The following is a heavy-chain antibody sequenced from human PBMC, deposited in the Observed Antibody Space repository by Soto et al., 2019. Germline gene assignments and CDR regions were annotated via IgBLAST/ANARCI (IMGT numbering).Heavy chain of an antibody. J-gene: IGHJ4*02. D-gene: IGHD2-21*01. V-gene: IGHV3-23*01. CDR3: AKDAVYKDGLWLMDQ. CDR2: IVGNGSQI. Sequence: GGSLRLSCAVSGFTLSTFAMTWVRQAPGKGLECVSGIVGNGSQIHYADSVKGRFAISKDNSKNILYLQMDSLRVDDTAVYFCAKDAVYKDGLWLMDQWGQGTQVTVSS. CDR1: GFTLSTFA.